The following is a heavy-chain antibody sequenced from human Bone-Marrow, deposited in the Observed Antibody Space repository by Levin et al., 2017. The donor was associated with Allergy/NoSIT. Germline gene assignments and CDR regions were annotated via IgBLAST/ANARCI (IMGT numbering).Heavy chain of an antibody. CDR2: ISSSSSYI. D-gene: IGHD1-26*01. CDR3: ARESRLSGSYRTPDAFDI. Sequence: GGSLRLSCAASGFTFSSYSMNWVRQAPGKGLEWVSSISSSSSYIYYADSVKGRFTISRDNAKNSLYLQMNSLRAEDTAVYYCARESRLSGSYRTPDAFDIWGQGTMVTVSS. J-gene: IGHJ3*02. CDR1: GFTFSSYS. V-gene: IGHV3-21*01.